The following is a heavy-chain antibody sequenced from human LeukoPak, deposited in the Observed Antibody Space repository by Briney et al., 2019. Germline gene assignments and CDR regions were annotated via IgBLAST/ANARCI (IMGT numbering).Heavy chain of an antibody. V-gene: IGHV3-30*18. J-gene: IGHJ4*02. CDR1: GGSIRSYF. Sequence: LSLTCTVSGGSIRSYFWSWVRQAPGKGLEWVAVISYDGSNKYYVDSVKGRFTISRDNSKSTLYLQMNSLRAEDTAVYYCAKGGGYSNGLFDSWGQGTLVTVSS. CDR3: AKGGGYSNGLFDS. CDR2: ISYDGSNK. D-gene: IGHD6-19*01.